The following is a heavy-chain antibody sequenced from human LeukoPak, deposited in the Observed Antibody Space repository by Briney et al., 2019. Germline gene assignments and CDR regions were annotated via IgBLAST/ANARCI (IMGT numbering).Heavy chain of an antibody. V-gene: IGHV3-30*02. CDR3: AKDSDYDGFNWFDP. D-gene: IGHD5-12*01. Sequence: GGSLRLSCAASGFTFSSYGMHWVRQAPGKGLEWVAVIWYDGSNKYYADSVKGRFTISRDNSKNTLYLQMNSLRAEDTAVYYCAKDSDYDGFNWFDPWGQGTLVTVSS. CDR1: GFTFSSYG. CDR2: IWYDGSNK. J-gene: IGHJ5*02.